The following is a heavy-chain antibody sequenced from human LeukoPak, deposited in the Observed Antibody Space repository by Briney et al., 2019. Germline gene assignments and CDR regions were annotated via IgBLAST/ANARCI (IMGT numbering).Heavy chain of an antibody. D-gene: IGHD3-10*01. Sequence: SETLSLTCAVYGGSFSGYYWSWIRQPPGKGLEWIGGINHSGSTNYNPSLKSRVTISVDTSKNQFSLKLSSVTAADTAVYYCARCYGSGSYNWFDLWGQGTLVTVSS. V-gene: IGHV4-34*01. J-gene: IGHJ5*02. CDR2: INHSGST. CDR1: GGSFSGYY. CDR3: ARCYGSGSYNWFDL.